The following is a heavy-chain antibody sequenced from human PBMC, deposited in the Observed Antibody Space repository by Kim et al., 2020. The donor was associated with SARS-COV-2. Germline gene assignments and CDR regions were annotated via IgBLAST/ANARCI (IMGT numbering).Heavy chain of an antibody. CDR2: ISSSSSYI. D-gene: IGHD6-19*01. CDR3: ASGPVAVAFRY. Sequence: GGSLRLSCAASGFTFSSYSMNWVRQAPGKGLESVSSISSSSSYIYYADSVKGRFTISRDNAKNSLYLQMNSLRAEDTAVYYCASGPVAVAFRYWGQGTLVTVSS. J-gene: IGHJ4*02. CDR1: GFTFSSYS. V-gene: IGHV3-21*01.